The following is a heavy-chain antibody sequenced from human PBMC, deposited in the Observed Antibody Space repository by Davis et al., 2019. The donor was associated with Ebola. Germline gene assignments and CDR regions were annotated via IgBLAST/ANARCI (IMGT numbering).Heavy chain of an antibody. CDR1: GGSISSSNW. J-gene: IGHJ5*02. V-gene: IGHV4-4*02. D-gene: IGHD5-12*01. CDR2: IYHSGST. Sequence: MPSETLSLTCAVSGGSISSSNWWSWVRQPPGKGLEWIGEIYHSGSTNYNPSLKSRVTISVDKSKNQFSLKLSSVTAADTAVYYCARDLGYSGYENWFDPWGQGTLVTVSS. CDR3: ARDLGYSGYENWFDP.